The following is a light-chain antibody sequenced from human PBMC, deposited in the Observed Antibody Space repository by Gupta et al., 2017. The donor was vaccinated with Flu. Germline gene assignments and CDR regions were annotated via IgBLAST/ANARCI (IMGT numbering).Light chain of an antibody. V-gene: IGKV1-5*03. Sequence: DIQVTQSPSTLSASIGDRVPLTCRASQSISNWLAWQQQKPGKVPKHLISQASSLESGVPSRFSGSGSGTEFSHTISRLLPDDVGTYYGHRYDSMWTFGQGTRVEL. J-gene: IGKJ1*01. CDR3: HRYDSMWT. CDR2: QAS. CDR1: QSISNW.